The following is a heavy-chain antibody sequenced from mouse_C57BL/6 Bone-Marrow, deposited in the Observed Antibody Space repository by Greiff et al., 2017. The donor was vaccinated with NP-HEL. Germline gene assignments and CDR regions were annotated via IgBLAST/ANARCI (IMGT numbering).Heavy chain of an antibody. J-gene: IGHJ4*01. V-gene: IGHV5-6*01. CDR2: ISSGGSYT. CDR3: ARRVLGAMDY. D-gene: IGHD3-1*01. CDR1: GFTFSSYG. Sequence: EVQVVESGGDLVKPGGSLKLSCAASGFTFSSYGMSWVRPTPDKRLEWVATISSGGSYTYYPDSVKGRFTISRYNAKNTLYLQMSSLKSEDTAMYYCARRVLGAMDYWGQGTSVTVSS.